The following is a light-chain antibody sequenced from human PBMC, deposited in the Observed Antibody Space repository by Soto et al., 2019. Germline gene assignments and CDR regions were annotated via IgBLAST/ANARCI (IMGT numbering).Light chain of an antibody. J-gene: IGLJ1*01. CDR1: SSDVGGYNY. Sequence: QSALTQPASVSESPGQSITISCTGTSSDVGGYNYVSWYQQHPGKAPKLMIYEVSNRPSGVSNRFSGSKSGNTASLAISGLQSEDEADYYCAAWDDSLNASVFGGGTKLTVL. CDR3: AAWDDSLNASV. CDR2: EVS. V-gene: IGLV2-14*01.